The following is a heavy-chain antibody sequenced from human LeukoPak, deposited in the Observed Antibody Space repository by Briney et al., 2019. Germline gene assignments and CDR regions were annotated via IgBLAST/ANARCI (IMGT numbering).Heavy chain of an antibody. J-gene: IGHJ6*03. CDR2: ISSSSNYI. Sequence: GSLRLSCAASGFTFSSYSMNWVRQAPGKGLEWVSSISSSSNYIYCADSVKGRFTISKDNAKNSLYLQMNSLRAEDTAVYYCARLPTAMAYYYYYYMDVWGKGTTVTVSS. V-gene: IGHV3-21*01. CDR3: ARLPTAMAYYYYYYMDV. D-gene: IGHD5-18*01. CDR1: GFTFSSYS.